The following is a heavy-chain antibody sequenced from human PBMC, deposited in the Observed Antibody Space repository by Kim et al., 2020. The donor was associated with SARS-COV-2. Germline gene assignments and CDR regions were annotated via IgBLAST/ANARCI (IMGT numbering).Heavy chain of an antibody. Sequence: GGSLRLSCAASGFTFATYEMSWVRQVPGKGLEWVSAILTGGNTYYGNSGKGRFTISRDNSKNMLFLQMNSLIADDTATYYCAKYTLSGTYNGMDVWGQGTTVTVSS. D-gene: IGHD1-1*01. V-gene: IGHV3-23*01. CDR1: GFTFATYE. CDR3: AKYTLSGTYNGMDV. J-gene: IGHJ6*02. CDR2: ILTGGNT.